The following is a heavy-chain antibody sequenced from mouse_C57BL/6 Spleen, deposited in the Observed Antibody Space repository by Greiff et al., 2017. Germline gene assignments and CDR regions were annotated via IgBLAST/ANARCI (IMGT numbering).Heavy chain of an antibody. Sequence: GGGLVQPKGSLKLSCAASGFSFNTYAMNWVRQAPGKGLEWVARIRSKSNNYATYYADSVKDRFTISRDDSESMLYLQMNNLKTEDTAMYYCVRQGWDYFGYWGQGTTLTVSS. CDR3: VRQGWDYFGY. CDR2: IRSKSNNYAT. D-gene: IGHD3-3*01. J-gene: IGHJ2*01. V-gene: IGHV10-1*01. CDR1: GFSFNTYA.